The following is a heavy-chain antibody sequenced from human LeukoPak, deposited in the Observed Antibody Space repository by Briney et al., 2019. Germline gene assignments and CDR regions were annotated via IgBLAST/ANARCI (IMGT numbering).Heavy chain of an antibody. CDR3: ASESASENRY. V-gene: IGHV3-48*01. CDR1: GFTFSSYR. D-gene: IGHD2/OR15-2a*01. J-gene: IGHJ4*02. Sequence: GGSLRLSCAASGFTFSSYRMNWVRQAPGKGLEWVSYISSSSSTIYYADSVKGRFTISRDNAKNSLYLQMNSLRAEDTAVYYCASESASENRYWGQGTLVTVSS. CDR2: ISSSSSTI.